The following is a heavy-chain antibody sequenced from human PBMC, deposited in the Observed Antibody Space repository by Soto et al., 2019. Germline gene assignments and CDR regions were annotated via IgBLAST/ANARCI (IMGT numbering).Heavy chain of an antibody. J-gene: IGHJ6*02. CDR2: IIPMFPTA. Sequence: SLKVSGKASGGTFSNHAISWVRQAPGQGLEWVGGIIPMFPTADYAQRFQGRVTITADDSTTTVYMELSGLRSEDTAMYYCARDDATYCGGDCYRYFYYGMDVWGQGTTVTVSS. D-gene: IGHD2-21*02. CDR3: ARDDATYCGGDCYRYFYYGMDV. V-gene: IGHV1-69*13. CDR1: GGTFSNHA.